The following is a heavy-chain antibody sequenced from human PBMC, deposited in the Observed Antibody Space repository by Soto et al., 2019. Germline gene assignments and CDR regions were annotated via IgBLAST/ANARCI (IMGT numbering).Heavy chain of an antibody. V-gene: IGHV3-21*01. CDR3: ARDAYYDFWSGYYRYYYYGMDV. CDR1: GFTFSSYS. J-gene: IGHJ6*02. Sequence: PGGSLRLSCAASGFTFSSYSMNWVRQAPGKGLEWVSSISSSSSYIYYADSVKGRFTISRDNAKNSLYLQMNSLRAEDTAVYYCARDAYYDFWSGYYRYYYYGMDVWGQGTTVTVSS. D-gene: IGHD3-3*01. CDR2: ISSSSSYI.